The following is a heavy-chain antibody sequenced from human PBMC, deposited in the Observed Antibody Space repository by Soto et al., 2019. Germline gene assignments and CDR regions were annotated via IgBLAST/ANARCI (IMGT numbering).Heavy chain of an antibody. CDR1: GFTFGDYA. J-gene: IGHJ4*02. V-gene: IGHV3-49*03. D-gene: IGHD5-12*01. CDR3: TKDYSDSDYLFS. Sequence: QPGGSLRLSCEASGFTFGDYAMSWFRQAPGKGLEWVGFIRSKTNGGTTQYAASVQGRFTISRDDSRSIAYLQMNSLKSEDTAVYYCTKDYSDSDYLFSWGQGTLVTVSS. CDR2: IRSKTNGGTT.